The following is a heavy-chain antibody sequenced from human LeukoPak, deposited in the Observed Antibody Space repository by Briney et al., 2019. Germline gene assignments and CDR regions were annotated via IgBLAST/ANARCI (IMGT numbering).Heavy chain of an antibody. D-gene: IGHD3-16*01. V-gene: IGHV1-46*01. Sequence: AASVKVSCKASGYTFTSYYMHWVRQAPGQGLEWMGIINPSGGSTSYAQKFQGRVTMTRDTSISTAYMELSRLRSDDTAVYYCARDGDYVWGSYTHYYYYYMDVWGKGTTVTISS. CDR3: ARDGDYVWGSYTHYYYYYMDV. CDR1: GYTFTSYY. CDR2: INPSGGST. J-gene: IGHJ6*03.